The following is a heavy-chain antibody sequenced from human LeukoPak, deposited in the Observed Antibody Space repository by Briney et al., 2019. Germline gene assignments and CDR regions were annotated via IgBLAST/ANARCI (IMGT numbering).Heavy chain of an antibody. J-gene: IGHJ6*03. CDR3: GTSSPVNSGWYGDYNAYYMDV. CDR1: GGSLSASA. Sequence: PSETLSFTCAVSGGSLSASAWSWIRQFPGKGLEWIGEITDLGNTNYSPSLKSRITMSIDTSKNQFSLRVTSMTAADTAVYFCGTSSPVNSGWYGDYNAYYMDVWGTGTTVTVSS. CDR2: ITDLGNT. V-gene: IGHV4-34*01. D-gene: IGHD6-19*01.